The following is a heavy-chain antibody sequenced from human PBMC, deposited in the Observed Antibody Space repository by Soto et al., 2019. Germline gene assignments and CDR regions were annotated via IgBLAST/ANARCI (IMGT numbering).Heavy chain of an antibody. CDR3: ARLNGYCFSTNCHGYYGMDV. V-gene: IGHV4-34*01. Sequence: SETLSLTCAVYGGSFSGYYWTWIRQPPGTGQEWIGEINHSGSTNYNPSLKSRVTISVDTSKDQFSLKLTSVTAADTAVYYCARLNGYCFSTNCHGYYGMDVWGQGTTVTVSS. D-gene: IGHD2-2*03. CDR1: GGSFSGYY. CDR2: INHSGST. J-gene: IGHJ6*02.